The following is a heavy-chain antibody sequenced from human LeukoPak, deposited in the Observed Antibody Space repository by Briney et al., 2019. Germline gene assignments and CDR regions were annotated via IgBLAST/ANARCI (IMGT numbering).Heavy chain of an antibody. J-gene: IGHJ4*02. CDR3: ARVPFTASLGDYFDY. CDR2: IYSGGRT. CDR1: GFTTSDNY. V-gene: IGHV3-66*01. D-gene: IGHD3-16*01. Sequence: GGPLRLSCAASGFTTSDNYITWVRQAPGKGLQWVSVIYSGGRTNYADSVKGRFSMSRDKSNGTVYLQLNSLRTDDTAVYFCARVPFTASLGDYFDYWGQGALVTVSS.